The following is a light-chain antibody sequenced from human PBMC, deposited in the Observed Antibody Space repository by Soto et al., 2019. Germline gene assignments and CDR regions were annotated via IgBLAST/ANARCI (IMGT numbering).Light chain of an antibody. CDR3: SSYTDTDNLVI. CDR1: SSDIGRHKY. V-gene: IGLV2-8*01. J-gene: IGLJ2*01. CDR2: EVN. Sequence: QSALTQPPSASGSPGQSVTISCTGISSDIGRHKYFSWYQQHPGKAPKLLIFEVNERPSGVPDRFSASTSGITASLTVSRLQPEDEAAYYCSSYTDTDNLVIFGGGTKLTVL.